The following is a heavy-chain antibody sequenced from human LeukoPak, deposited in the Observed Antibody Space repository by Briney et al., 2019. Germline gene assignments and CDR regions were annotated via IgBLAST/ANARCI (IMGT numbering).Heavy chain of an antibody. Sequence: SETLSLTCTVSVGSISSYYWNWIRQPPGKGLEWIGYIYYTGSTNYNPSLKSRVTISLDTSKNQFSLKLSSVTAADTAVYYCARGSRPTTTVVYFDYWGQGTLVTVSS. J-gene: IGHJ4*02. D-gene: IGHD4-23*01. CDR2: IYYTGST. V-gene: IGHV4-59*01. CDR3: ARGSRPTTTVVYFDY. CDR1: VGSISSYY.